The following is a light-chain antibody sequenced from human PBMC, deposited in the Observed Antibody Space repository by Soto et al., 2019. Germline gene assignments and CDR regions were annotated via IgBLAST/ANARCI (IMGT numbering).Light chain of an antibody. CDR1: SSDVGGYNF. J-gene: IGLJ2*01. Sequence: QSVLTQPRSVSGSPGQSVTISCTGTSSDVGGYNFVSWYQQHPGKAPKLMIYDVSKRPSGVRDRFSGSKSGNTASLTISGLQAEDEADYYCCSYAGSYTVFGGGTKLTVL. V-gene: IGLV2-11*01. CDR2: DVS. CDR3: CSYAGSYTV.